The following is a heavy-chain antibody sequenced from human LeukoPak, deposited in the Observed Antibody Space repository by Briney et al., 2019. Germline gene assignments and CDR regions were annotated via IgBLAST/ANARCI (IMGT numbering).Heavy chain of an antibody. Sequence: GGSVRLSCGASGFTFKNYGMHWVRQAPGKGLEWVSIIWYDGSEEYYADSVKGRFTISKDNSKNTLYLHMNSLRAEDTAIYYCATDPGHSGWYGDNSGQGTLFTVSS. CDR3: ATDPGHSGWYGDN. D-gene: IGHD6-19*01. V-gene: IGHV3-33*01. J-gene: IGHJ4*02. CDR2: IWYDGSEE. CDR1: GFTFKNYG.